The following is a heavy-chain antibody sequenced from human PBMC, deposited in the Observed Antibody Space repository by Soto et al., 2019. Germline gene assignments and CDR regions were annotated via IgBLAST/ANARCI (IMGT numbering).Heavy chain of an antibody. CDR1: GFTFSSYA. D-gene: IGHD3-9*01. CDR2: ISGSGGST. V-gene: IGHV3-23*01. CDR3: AKGLYYDILTGYFDY. J-gene: IGHJ4*02. Sequence: EVQLLESGGDLVQPGGSLRLSCAASGFTFSSYAMSWVRQAPGKGLEWVSAISGSGGSTYYADSVKGRFTISRDNSKNTLYLQMNSLRAEDTAVYYCAKGLYYDILTGYFDYWGQGTLVTVSS.